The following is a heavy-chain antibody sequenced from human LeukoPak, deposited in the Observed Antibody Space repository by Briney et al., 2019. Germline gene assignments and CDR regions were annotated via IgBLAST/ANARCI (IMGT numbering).Heavy chain of an antibody. CDR3: AKVAQCSSTSCYRPSGMYFQH. Sequence: GGSLRLSCAVSRFAFSTYAMTWVRQAPGQGLEYVSTISSNGADTYYADSVKGRFTISRDNSKNTLYLQMTSLRVEDTAVYYCAKVAQCSSTSCYRPSGMYFQHWGQGTLVTVSS. CDR1: RFAFSTYA. CDR2: ISSNGADT. J-gene: IGHJ1*01. D-gene: IGHD2-2*01. V-gene: IGHV3-23*01.